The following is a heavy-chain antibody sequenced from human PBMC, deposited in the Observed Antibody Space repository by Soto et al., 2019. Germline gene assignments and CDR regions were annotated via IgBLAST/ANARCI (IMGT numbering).Heavy chain of an antibody. Sequence: GGSLRLSCAASGFTFSSYAMSWVRQAPGKGLEWVSAISGSGGSTYYADSVKGRFTISRDNSKNTLYLQMNSLRAEDTAVYYRAKAVRSGSYYDCFDYWGQGTLVTVSS. V-gene: IGHV3-23*01. J-gene: IGHJ4*02. CDR1: GFTFSSYA. D-gene: IGHD1-26*01. CDR2: ISGSGGST. CDR3: AKAVRSGSYYDCFDY.